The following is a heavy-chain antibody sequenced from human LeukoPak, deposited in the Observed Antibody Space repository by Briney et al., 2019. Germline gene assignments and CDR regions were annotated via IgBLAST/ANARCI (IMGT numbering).Heavy chain of an antibody. V-gene: IGHV1-69*05. D-gene: IGHD2-2*01. CDR1: GGTFSSYA. CDR2: IIPIFGTA. J-gene: IGHJ4*02. CDR3: ARFDCSSTSCPLYYFDY. Sequence: GASVKVSCKASGGTFSSYAISWVRQAPGQGLEWMGGIIPIFGTANYAQKFQGRVTITTDESTSTAYMELSSLRSEDTAVYYCARFDCSSTSCPLYYFDYWGQGTLVTVSS.